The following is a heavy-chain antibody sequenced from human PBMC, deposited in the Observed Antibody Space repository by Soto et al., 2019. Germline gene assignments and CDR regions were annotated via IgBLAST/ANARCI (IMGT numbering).Heavy chain of an antibody. CDR1: GVSIGSGDYY. J-gene: IGHJ4*02. CDR3: ARVPPPYSFSYDD. D-gene: IGHD5-12*01. Sequence: QVQLQESGPGLVKPSQTLSLTCNVSGVSIGSGDYYGSWIRQPPGKGLEWIGYIYISGTTYYNPSLKSRLTISLDTSRNVFSLKLRSVTAADTAVYYCARVPPPYSFSYDDWGQGTLVTVSS. CDR2: IYISGTT. V-gene: IGHV4-30-4*01.